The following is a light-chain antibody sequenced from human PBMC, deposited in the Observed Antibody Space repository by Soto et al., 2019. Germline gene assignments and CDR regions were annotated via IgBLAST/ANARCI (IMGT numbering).Light chain of an antibody. Sequence: QSALTQPASVSGSHGQSITISCTGTSSDVGNYNYVSWYQQHPGKAPKLMIYQVSNRPSGVSNRFSGSKSGNPASLTISGLQAEDEADYSCSSYTTSTTVVFGGGTKLTVL. CDR3: SSYTTSTTVV. J-gene: IGLJ2*01. V-gene: IGLV2-14*01. CDR2: QVS. CDR1: SSDVGNYNY.